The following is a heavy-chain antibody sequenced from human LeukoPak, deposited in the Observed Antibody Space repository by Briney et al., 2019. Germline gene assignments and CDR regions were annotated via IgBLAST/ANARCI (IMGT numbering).Heavy chain of an antibody. CDR1: GYSISSGYY. CDR3: AREVAAAGTRVNWFDP. V-gene: IGHV4-38-2*02. Sequence: SETLSLTCTVSGYSISSGYYWGWIRPPPGKGLEWIGSIYHSGSTYYNPSLKSRVTISVDTSKNQFSLKLSSVTAADTAVYYCAREVAAAGTRVNWFDPWGQGTLVTVSS. D-gene: IGHD6-13*01. J-gene: IGHJ5*02. CDR2: IYHSGST.